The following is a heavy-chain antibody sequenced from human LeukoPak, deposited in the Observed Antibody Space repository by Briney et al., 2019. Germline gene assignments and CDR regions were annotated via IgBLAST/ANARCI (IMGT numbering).Heavy chain of an antibody. J-gene: IGHJ1*01. V-gene: IGHV1-2*02. CDR1: GYTFTSYY. D-gene: IGHD3-10*01. Sequence: GASVKVSCKASGYTFTSYYMHWVRQAPGQGLEWMGWINPNSGGTNYAQKFQGRVTMTRDTSISTAYMELSRLRSDDTAVYYCAKDPDGSGTYYIPAEYIQHWGQGTLVSVSS. CDR3: AKDPDGSGTYYIPAEYIQH. CDR2: INPNSGGT.